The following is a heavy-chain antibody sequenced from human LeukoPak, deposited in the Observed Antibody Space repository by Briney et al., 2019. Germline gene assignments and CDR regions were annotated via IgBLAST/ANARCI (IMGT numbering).Heavy chain of an antibody. CDR1: GGSISSGSYY. CDR2: IYTSGST. V-gene: IGHV4-61*02. J-gene: IGHJ6*03. CDR3: ARDPPPYYYYYMDV. Sequence: SQTLSLTCTVSGGSISSGSYYWSWIRQPAGKGLEWIGRIYTSGSTNYNLSLKSRVTISVDTSKNQFSLKLSSVTAADTAVYYCARDPPPYYYYYMDVWGKGTTVTVSS.